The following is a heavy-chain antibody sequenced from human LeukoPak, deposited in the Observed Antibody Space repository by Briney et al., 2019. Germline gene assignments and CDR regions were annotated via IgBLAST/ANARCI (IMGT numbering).Heavy chain of an antibody. CDR1: GFTFNNYS. Sequence: PGGSLRLSCAASGFTFNNYSMNWVRQAPGKGLEWVSSISSSSSYIYYADSVKGRFTISRDNAKNSLFLHMNSLGAEGAAVYYCAREINLVGAINYWGQGTLVTVSS. D-gene: IGHD1-26*01. CDR3: AREINLVGAINY. V-gene: IGHV3-21*01. CDR2: ISSSSSYI. J-gene: IGHJ4*02.